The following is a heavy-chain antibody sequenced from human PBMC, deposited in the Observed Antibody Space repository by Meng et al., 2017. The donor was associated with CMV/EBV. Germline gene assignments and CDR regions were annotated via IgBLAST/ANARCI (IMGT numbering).Heavy chain of an antibody. CDR1: GFTFSSYA. V-gene: IGHV3-23*01. J-gene: IGHJ4*02. Sequence: GESLKISCAASGFTFSSYAMSWVRQAPGKGLEWVSAISGSGGSTYYADSVKGRFTISRDNSTNTLYLQMNSLRAEDTAVYYCAKSWEGCSSTSCYTTEYDYWGQGTLVTVSS. D-gene: IGHD2-2*02. CDR3: AKSWEGCSSTSCYTTEYDY. CDR2: ISGSGGST.